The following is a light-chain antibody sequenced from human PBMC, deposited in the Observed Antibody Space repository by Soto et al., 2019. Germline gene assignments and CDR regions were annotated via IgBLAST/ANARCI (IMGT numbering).Light chain of an antibody. V-gene: IGKV3-20*01. CDR2: GVS. J-gene: IGKJ2*01. CDR1: QSVSNSY. Sequence: EIVLTQSPGTLSLSPGERATLSCRASQSVSNSYLAWYQQKPGQAPRLLIYGVSSRATGIPDRFSGSGSGTDFTLTISRLEPEDFAVYYCHQYGSSPYTFGQGTKLAI. CDR3: HQYGSSPYT.